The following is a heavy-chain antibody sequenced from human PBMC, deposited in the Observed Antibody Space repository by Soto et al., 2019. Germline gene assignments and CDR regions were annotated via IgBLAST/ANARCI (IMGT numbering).Heavy chain of an antibody. D-gene: IGHD3-22*01. CDR1: GFKYTDFA. CDR2: ISYDGSYK. J-gene: IGHJ6*02. Sequence: VQLVESGGGEVQPGRSLRLSCAAAGFKYTDFALHWVRQAPGKGLEWVAIISYDGSYKYYADSVKARFVISRYNPKNTLYLEMNSLRPEDMAVYFCARRAWDSYYAIDVWGQGTTVTVFS. V-gene: IGHV3-30*09. CDR3: ARRAWDSYYAIDV.